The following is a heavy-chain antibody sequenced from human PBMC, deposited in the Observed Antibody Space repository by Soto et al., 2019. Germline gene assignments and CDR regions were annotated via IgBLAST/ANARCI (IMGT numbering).Heavy chain of an antibody. J-gene: IGHJ6*03. V-gene: IGHV3-74*01. Sequence: EVKLVESGGGLVQPGGSLRLSCAASGFTFSNYWMYWVRQAPGQGLVWVSRINSDGSVSSYADSVKGRLTISRDYVKNTLYLQMNSLRVEDTAVYYCARGDCVGGSCYSLAGSFYYYMDVWGKGTMVTVFS. CDR2: INSDGSVS. CDR3: ARGDCVGGSCYSLAGSFYYYMDV. CDR1: GFTFSNYW. D-gene: IGHD2-15*01.